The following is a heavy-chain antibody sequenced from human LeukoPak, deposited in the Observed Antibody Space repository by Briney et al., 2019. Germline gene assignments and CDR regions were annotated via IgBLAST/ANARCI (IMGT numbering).Heavy chain of an antibody. CDR3: AKDLGWFGELFPIDY. J-gene: IGHJ4*02. Sequence: GGSLRLSCAASRFTFSSYAMSWVRQAPGKGLEWVSGISGSGDSTYYADSVKGRFTISRDNSKNTLYLQMNSLRAEDTAVYYCAKDLGWFGELFPIDYWGQGTLVTVSS. CDR2: ISGSGDST. CDR1: RFTFSSYA. V-gene: IGHV3-23*01. D-gene: IGHD3-10*01.